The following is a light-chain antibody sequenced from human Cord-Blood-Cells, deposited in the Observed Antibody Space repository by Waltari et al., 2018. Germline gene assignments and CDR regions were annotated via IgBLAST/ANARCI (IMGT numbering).Light chain of an antibody. CDR1: SSDVGGYNY. J-gene: IGLJ2*01. Sequence: QSALTQPASVSGSPGQSIIISCTGTSSDVGGYNYVSWYQQHPGKAPKLMIYEVSNRPSGVSNRFSGSKSGNTASLTISGLQAEDEADYYCSSYTSSSTLVFGGGTKLTAL. CDR3: SSYTSSSTLV. CDR2: EVS. V-gene: IGLV2-14*01.